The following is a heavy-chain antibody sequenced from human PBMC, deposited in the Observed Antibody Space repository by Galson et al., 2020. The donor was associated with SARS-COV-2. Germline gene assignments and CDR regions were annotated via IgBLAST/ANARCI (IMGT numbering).Heavy chain of an antibody. CDR2: IRGGGDTT. CDR3: AKEVPMTGRTDEYFQH. J-gene: IGHJ1*01. V-gene: IGHV3-23*01. CDR1: GFTFSNCP. Sequence: GGSLRLSCAASGFTFSNCPRSWVRQAPGQGLEWVSEIRGGGDTTYYADSVKGRFTIYRDTSKNTLYLQMNSLRAEDTATYYCAKEVPMTGRTDEYFQHWGQGTLVTVSS. D-gene: IGHD3-9*01.